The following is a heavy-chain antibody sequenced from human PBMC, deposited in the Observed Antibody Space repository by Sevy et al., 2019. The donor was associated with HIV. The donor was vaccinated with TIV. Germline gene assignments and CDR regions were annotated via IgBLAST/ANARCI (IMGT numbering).Heavy chain of an antibody. V-gene: IGHV3-53*04. CDR3: AREGGSAYFDY. D-gene: IGHD3-16*01. J-gene: IGHJ4*02. Sequence: GGSLRLSCAASGFTVSSNYMSWVRQAPGKGLEWVSVIYSGGSTYYADAVKGRFTISRHNSKNTLYLQMNSLRAEDTAVYYCAREGGSAYFDYWGQGTLVTVSS. CDR1: GFTVSSNY. CDR2: IYSGGST.